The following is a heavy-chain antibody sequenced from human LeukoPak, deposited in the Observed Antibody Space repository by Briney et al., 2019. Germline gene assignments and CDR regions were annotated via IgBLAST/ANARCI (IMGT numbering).Heavy chain of an antibody. J-gene: IGHJ4*02. Sequence: GGSLRLSCAASGFTFSSYAMHWVRQAPGKGLEWVSAISGSGGSTYYADSVKGRFTISRDNSKNTLYLQMNSLRAEATAVYYCAGVIVVVGDLGYWGQGTLVTVSS. CDR2: ISGSGGST. D-gene: IGHD2-2*01. CDR1: GFTFSSYA. CDR3: AGVIVVVGDLGY. V-gene: IGHV3-23*01.